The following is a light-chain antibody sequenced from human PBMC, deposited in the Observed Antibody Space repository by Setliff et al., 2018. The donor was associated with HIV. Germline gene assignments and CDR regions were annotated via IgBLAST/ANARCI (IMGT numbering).Light chain of an antibody. V-gene: IGLV2-14*01. J-gene: IGLJ1*01. CDR3: SSYTSSTPLYV. CDR1: SSDVGGYNY. Sequence: QSVLTQPASVSGSPGQSITISCTGTSSDVGGYNYVSWYQQYPGKAPKLMIYDVSKRPSGVSNRFSGSKSGNTASLTISGLQTEDEADYYCSSYTSSTPLYVFGTGTKVTVL. CDR2: DVS.